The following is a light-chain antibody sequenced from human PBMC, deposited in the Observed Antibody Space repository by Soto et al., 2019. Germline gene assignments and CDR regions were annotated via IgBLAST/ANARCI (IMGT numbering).Light chain of an antibody. CDR2: SNN. V-gene: IGLV1-44*01. J-gene: IGLJ2*01. CDR1: SSNIGSNT. CDR3: AAWDDSLNGACVV. Sequence: QSVLTQPPSASGTPGQRVTISCSGSSSNIGSNTVNWYQQLPGTAPKLLIYSNNQRPSGVPDRFSGSKSGTSASLAISGLQSGDEADYYCAAWDDSLNGACVVFGGGTKVTVL.